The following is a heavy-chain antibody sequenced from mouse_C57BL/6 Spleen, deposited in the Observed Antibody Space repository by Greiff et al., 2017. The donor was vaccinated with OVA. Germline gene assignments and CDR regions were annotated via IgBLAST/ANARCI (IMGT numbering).Heavy chain of an antibody. D-gene: IGHD2-3*01. CDR1: GFTFSDYG. CDR3: ARGGYYKGYFDV. Sequence: EVQRVESGGGLVKPGGSLKLSCAASGFTFSDYGMHWVRQAPEKGLEWVAYISSGSSTIYYADTVKGRFTISRDNAKNTLFLQMTSLRSEDTAMYYCARGGYYKGYFDVWGTGTTVTVSS. V-gene: IGHV5-17*01. J-gene: IGHJ1*03. CDR2: ISSGSSTI.